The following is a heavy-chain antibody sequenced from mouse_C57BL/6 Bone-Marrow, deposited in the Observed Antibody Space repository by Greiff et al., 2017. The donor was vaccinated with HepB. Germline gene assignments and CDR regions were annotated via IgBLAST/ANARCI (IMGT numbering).Heavy chain of an antibody. Sequence: EVKVVESGPGMVKPSQSLSLTCTVTGYSITSGYDWHWIRHFPGNKLEWMGYISYSGSTNYNPSLKSRISITHDTSKNHFFLKLNSVTTEDTATYYCAREGYYRSNWRYFDVWGTGTTVTVSS. CDR1: GYSITSGYD. J-gene: IGHJ1*03. D-gene: IGHD1-1*01. CDR3: AREGYYRSNWRYFDV. V-gene: IGHV3-1*01. CDR2: ISYSGST.